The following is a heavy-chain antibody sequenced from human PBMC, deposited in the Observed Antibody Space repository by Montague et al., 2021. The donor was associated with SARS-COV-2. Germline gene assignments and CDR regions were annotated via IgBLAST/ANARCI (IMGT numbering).Heavy chain of an antibody. V-gene: IGHV3-48*03. CDR1: GFIFTVYQ. CDR3: ATDTPGDEDFQY. Sequence: SLRLSCAASGFIFTVYQINWVRQAPGKGLELVSYISEGGGSVILYAYSLRGRFTISRDNAKSSLYLQMESLRAEDTAIYYCATDTPGDEDFQYWGQGTLVTVSS. J-gene: IGHJ4*02. CDR2: ISEGGGSVI.